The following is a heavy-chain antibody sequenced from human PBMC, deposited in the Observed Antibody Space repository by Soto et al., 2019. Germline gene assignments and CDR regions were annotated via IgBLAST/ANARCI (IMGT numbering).Heavy chain of an antibody. J-gene: IGHJ6*02. CDR1: GYTLTELS. CDR3: ATFRFLAWFHPGYYGMDV. V-gene: IGHV1-24*01. Sequence: SSVEASSKVSGYTLTELSMHWVRQAPGKGLEWMGGFDPEDGETIYAQKFQGRVTMSEDTSTDTAYMELSSLRSEDTAVYYFATFRFLAWFHPGYYGMDVWGQGTTVTVSS. D-gene: IGHD3-3*01. CDR2: FDPEDGET.